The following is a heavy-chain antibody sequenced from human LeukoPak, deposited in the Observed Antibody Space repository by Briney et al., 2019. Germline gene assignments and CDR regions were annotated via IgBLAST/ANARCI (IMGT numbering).Heavy chain of an antibody. V-gene: IGHV4-34*01. CDR3: ARWGRLYYYDSSGNSFDY. D-gene: IGHD3-22*01. CDR2: INHRGST. Sequence: PSETLSLTCAVYGGSFSGYYWSWIRQPPGKGLEWIGEINHRGSTNYNPSLKSRVTISVDTSKNQFSLKLSSVTAADTAVYYCARWGRLYYYDSSGNSFDYWGRGTVVTVSS. CDR1: GGSFSGYY. J-gene: IGHJ4*02.